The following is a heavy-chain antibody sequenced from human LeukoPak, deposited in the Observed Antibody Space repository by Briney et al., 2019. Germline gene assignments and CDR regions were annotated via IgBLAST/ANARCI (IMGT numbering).Heavy chain of an antibody. V-gene: IGHV3-48*03. D-gene: IGHD6-13*01. J-gene: IGHJ4*02. CDR1: GFTFSSYG. CDR2: ISSSGSTI. Sequence: GGSLRLSCAASGFTFSSYGMNWVRQAPGKGLEWVSYISSSGSTIYYADSVKGRFTISRDNAKNSLYLQMNSLRAEDTAVYYCARDSGIAAAGMVYWGQGTLVTVSS. CDR3: ARDSGIAAAGMVY.